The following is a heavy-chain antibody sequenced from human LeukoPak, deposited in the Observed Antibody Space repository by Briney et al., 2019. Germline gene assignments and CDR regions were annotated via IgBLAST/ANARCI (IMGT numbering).Heavy chain of an antibody. J-gene: IGHJ6*03. CDR3: ARDGVVVPADGYYYYMDV. Sequence: PSETLSLTCTVSGGSISSGSYYWSWIRQPAGKGLEWIGRIYTSGSTNYNPSLKSRVTISVDTSKNQFSLKLSSVTAADTAVYYCARDGVVVPADGYYYYMDVWGKGTTVTVSS. CDR2: IYTSGST. CDR1: GGSISSGSYY. V-gene: IGHV4-61*02. D-gene: IGHD2-2*01.